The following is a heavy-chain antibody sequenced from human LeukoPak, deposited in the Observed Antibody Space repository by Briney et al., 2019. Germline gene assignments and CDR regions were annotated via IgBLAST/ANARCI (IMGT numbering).Heavy chain of an antibody. CDR1: GFIFNYYT. CDR3: AKSGYSSGWFRAFDI. Sequence: GGSLRLSCATSGFIFNYYTMSWVRQAPGKGLEWVSGISGSDGSTYYADSVKGRFSISRDNSKKTLFLQMNSLRAEDTAVYYCAKSGYSSGWFRAFDIWGQGTLVTVSS. CDR2: ISGSDGST. V-gene: IGHV3-23*01. J-gene: IGHJ3*02. D-gene: IGHD6-19*01.